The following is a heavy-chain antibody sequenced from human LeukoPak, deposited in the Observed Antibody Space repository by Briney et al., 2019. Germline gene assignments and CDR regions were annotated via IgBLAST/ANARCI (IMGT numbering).Heavy chain of an antibody. Sequence: PGGSLRLFCAASGFTFSIASLLWVRQAPGRGLEWVSAFDTGFGTYYPDSLKGRFTISRDNSKNTLFLQMNSLRAEDTAVYYCARSSGWWSLDYWGQGTLVTVSS. J-gene: IGHJ4*02. D-gene: IGHD6-19*01. CDR3: ARSSGWWSLDY. CDR2: FDTGFGT. CDR1: GFTFSIAS. V-gene: IGHV3-23*01.